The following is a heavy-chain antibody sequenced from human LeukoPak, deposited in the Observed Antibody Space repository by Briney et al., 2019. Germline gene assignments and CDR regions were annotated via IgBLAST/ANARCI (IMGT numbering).Heavy chain of an antibody. J-gene: IGHJ6*03. V-gene: IGHV1-58*02. CDR2: LVVGSGNT. CDR1: VFTFTASA. CDR3: AVNSRWYADYYYMDV. D-gene: IGHD6-19*01. Sequence: ASVKVSCKTSVFTFTASAIQWVRQARGQRLEWIGWLVVGSGNTNYAQKFQERVTITTDMSTSTAYMELSSLRSEDTAVYYCAVNSRWYADYYYMDVCGKGTTVTVSS.